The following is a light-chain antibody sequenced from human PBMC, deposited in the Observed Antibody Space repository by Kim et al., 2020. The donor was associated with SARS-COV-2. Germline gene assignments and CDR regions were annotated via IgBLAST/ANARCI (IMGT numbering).Light chain of an antibody. Sequence: SYELTQPPSVSGAPGKTAWITCGGNNIGSKSVHWYQQKPGQAPVLVIYYDSDRPSGIPERFSGSNSGNTATLTISRVEAGDEADYYCQVWDSSSDHPVFGGGTQLTVL. V-gene: IGLV3-21*04. CDR2: YDS. CDR1: NIGSKS. CDR3: QVWDSSSDHPV. J-gene: IGLJ2*01.